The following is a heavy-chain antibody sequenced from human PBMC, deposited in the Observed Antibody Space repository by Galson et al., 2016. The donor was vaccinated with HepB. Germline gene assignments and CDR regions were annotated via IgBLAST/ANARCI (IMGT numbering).Heavy chain of an antibody. V-gene: IGHV3-30*18. J-gene: IGHJ4*02. CDR1: GFTLTNYG. D-gene: IGHD2-21*01. CDR2: ISYDGSAE. Sequence: SLRLSCAASGFTLTNYGMHWVRQAPGKGLEWVSMISYDGSAEYYADSVKGRFTIPRDNSENTMYRQMSSLRTEDTAVYYCAKDLWINKWTNYFDYWGQGTLVTVSS. CDR3: AKDLWINKWTNYFDY.